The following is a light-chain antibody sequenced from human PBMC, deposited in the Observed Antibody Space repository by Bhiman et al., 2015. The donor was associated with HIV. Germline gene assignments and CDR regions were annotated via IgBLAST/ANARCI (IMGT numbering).Light chain of an antibody. CDR3: QVWAGNSDHRGV. CDR1: NIGTIS. CDR2: FDN. J-gene: IGLJ1*01. Sequence: GSVAPGKTASITCGADNIGTISVHWYQQKPGRAPVLLIHFDNVRPSGIPERFSGSNSGNTATLTISRVEAGDEADYYCQVWAGNSDHRGVFGPGTKVTV. V-gene: IGLV3-21*04.